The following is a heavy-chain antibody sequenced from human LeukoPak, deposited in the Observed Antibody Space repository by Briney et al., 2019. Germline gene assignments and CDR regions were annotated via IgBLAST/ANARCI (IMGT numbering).Heavy chain of an antibody. CDR3: ARDPSGWQHY. CDR2: INPNSGGT. J-gene: IGHJ4*02. Sequence: GASVKVSCKASGYTFTGYYMHWLPQAPGQGLEWMGWINPNSGGTNYAQKFQGRVTMTRDTSISAAYMELSRLRSDDTAVYYCARDPSGWQHYWGQGTLVTVSS. V-gene: IGHV1-2*02. CDR1: GYTFTGYY. D-gene: IGHD6-19*01.